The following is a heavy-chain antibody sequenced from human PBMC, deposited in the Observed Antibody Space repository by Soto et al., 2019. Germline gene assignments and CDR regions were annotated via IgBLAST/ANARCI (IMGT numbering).Heavy chain of an antibody. V-gene: IGHV1-3*01. J-gene: IGHJ6*02. CDR3: ARAPGSYSYYYYYGMDV. D-gene: IGHD3-10*01. CDR1: GYTFTSYA. CDR2: INAGNGNT. Sequence: ASVKVSCKASGYTFTSYAMHWVRQAPGQRLELMGWINAGNGNTKYSQKFQGRVTITRDTSASTAYMELSSLRSEDTAVYYCARAPGSYSYYYYYGMDVWGQGTTVTV.